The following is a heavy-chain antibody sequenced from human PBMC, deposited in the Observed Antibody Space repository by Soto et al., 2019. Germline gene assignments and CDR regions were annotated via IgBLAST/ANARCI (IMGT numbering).Heavy chain of an antibody. CDR2: IIPIFGTP. Sequence: QVQLVQSGAEVKKPGSSVKVSSKASGGTFSTYTFSWVRQAPGQGLEWMGRIIPIFGTPYYAQKFQGRVTITADNSTSTVYMELSSLRSDDTAVYFCARGLECRGYCLDKPTWFAPWGQGTLVTVSS. CDR3: ARGLECRGYCLDKPTWFAP. CDR1: GGTFSTYT. D-gene: IGHD2-15*01. V-gene: IGHV1-69*06. J-gene: IGHJ5*02.